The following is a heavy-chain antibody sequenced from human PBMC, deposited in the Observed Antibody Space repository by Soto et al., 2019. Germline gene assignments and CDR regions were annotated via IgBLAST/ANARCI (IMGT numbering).Heavy chain of an antibody. CDR1: AFPFTSSA. CDR2: IVVGSGNT. D-gene: IGHD5-18*01. CDR3: AAGLGGYSYAYDHYYGMDV. J-gene: IGHJ6*02. Sequence: SVKVASTASAFPFTSSAVQWVRQARGQRLEWIGWIVVGSGNTNYAQKFQERVTITRDMSTSTAYMELSSLRSEDTAVYYCAAGLGGYSYAYDHYYGMDVWGQGTTVTVSS. V-gene: IGHV1-58*01.